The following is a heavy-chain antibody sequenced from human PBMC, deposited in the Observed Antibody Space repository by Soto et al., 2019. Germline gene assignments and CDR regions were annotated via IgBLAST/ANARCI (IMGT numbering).Heavy chain of an antibody. CDR2: MNPNSGNT. J-gene: IGHJ4*02. D-gene: IGHD1-26*01. V-gene: IGHV1-8*01. CDR3: ARPPKGGVGADY. CDR1: GYTFTSYD. Sequence: ASVKVSCKASGYTFTSYDINWVRQATGQGLEWMGWMNPNSGNTGYAQKFQGRVTMTRNTSISTAYMELSSLRSEDTAVYYWARPPKGGVGADYWGQGTLVTVSS.